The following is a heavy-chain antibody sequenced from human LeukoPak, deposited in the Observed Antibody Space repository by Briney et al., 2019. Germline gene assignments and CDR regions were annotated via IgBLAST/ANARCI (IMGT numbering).Heavy chain of an antibody. D-gene: IGHD6-13*01. J-gene: IGHJ4*02. V-gene: IGHV3-30*04. CDR2: FSSDGSSK. Sequence: SGRSLRLSCAASGFTFSSYAMHWVRQAPGKGLEWVAIFSSDGSSKFYADSVKGRFTISRDNSKNTLYLQMNSLRAEDTAVYYCARDRQAAGIFDDYWGQGTLVTVSS. CDR3: ARDRQAAGIFDDY. CDR1: GFTFSSYA.